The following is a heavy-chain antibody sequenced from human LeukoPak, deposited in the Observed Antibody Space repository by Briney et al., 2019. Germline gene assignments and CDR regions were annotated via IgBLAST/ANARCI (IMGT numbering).Heavy chain of an antibody. CDR1: GYTFTNYY. D-gene: IGHD5-18*01. CDR3: ASRRVDTAMVNDY. Sequence: GASVKVSCKASGYTFTNYYMHWVRQAPGQGLEWMGWINPNSGGTNYAQKFQGRVTMTRDTSISTAYMELSRLRSDDTAVYYCASRRVDTAMVNDYWGQGTLVTVSS. V-gene: IGHV1-2*02. CDR2: INPNSGGT. J-gene: IGHJ4*02.